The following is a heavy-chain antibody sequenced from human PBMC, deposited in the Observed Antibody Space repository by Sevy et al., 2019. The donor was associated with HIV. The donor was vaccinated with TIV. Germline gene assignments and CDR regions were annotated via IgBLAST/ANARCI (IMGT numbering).Heavy chain of an antibody. D-gene: IGHD2-15*01. CDR1: GFTFDDYT. V-gene: IGHV3-43*01. CDR2: ITWDGGST. CDR3: AKDISGEGYLGSGYFDY. Sequence: GGSLRLSCAASGFTFDDYTMNWVRQAPGKGLEWVSLITWDGGSTYYVDSVKGRFTISRDNSKNSLYLQMNSLRTEDTALYYCAKDISGEGYLGSGYFDYWGQGTLVTVSS. J-gene: IGHJ4*02.